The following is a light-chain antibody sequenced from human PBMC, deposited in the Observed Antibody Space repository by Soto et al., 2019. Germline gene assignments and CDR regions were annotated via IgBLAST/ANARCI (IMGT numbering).Light chain of an antibody. CDR3: CSYAGTYSFV. J-gene: IGLJ3*02. CDR1: NSDIGGYDY. V-gene: IGLV2-11*01. CDR2: EVT. Sequence: QSVLTQPASVSGSPGQSITISCTGTNSDIGGYDYVSWYQQHPGKAPKVVIYEVTNRPSGVPDRFSGSKSGNTASLTISGLQADDEADYYCCSYAGTYSFVFGGGTQLTVL.